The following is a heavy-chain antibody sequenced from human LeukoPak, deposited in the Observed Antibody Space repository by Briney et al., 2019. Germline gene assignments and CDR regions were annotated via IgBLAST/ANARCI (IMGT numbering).Heavy chain of an antibody. D-gene: IGHD2-2*01. CDR1: GGSISSYY. Sequence: SETLSLTCTVSGGSISSYYWSWIRQPPGKGLEWIGYIYYSGSTYYNPSLKSRVTISVDTSKNQFSLKLSSVTAADTAVYYCARGGYIVVVPAAFDYWGQGTLVTVSS. J-gene: IGHJ4*02. V-gene: IGHV4-59*08. CDR2: IYYSGST. CDR3: ARGGYIVVVPAAFDY.